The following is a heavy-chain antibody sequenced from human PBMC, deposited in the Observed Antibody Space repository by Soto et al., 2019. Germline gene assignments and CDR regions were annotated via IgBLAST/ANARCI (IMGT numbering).Heavy chain of an antibody. Sequence: SETLSLTCAVSGVSVSSGNYYWSWIRPPPGKGLEWVGYIYYSGSTNDNPSRKSRVTISVDTSKNQFPRTVSSVTDEDTAVYYCARDFQGWFDPWGQGTLVTVSS. CDR1: GVSVSSGNYY. J-gene: IGHJ5*02. CDR3: ARDFQGWFDP. CDR2: IYYSGST. V-gene: IGHV4-61*01.